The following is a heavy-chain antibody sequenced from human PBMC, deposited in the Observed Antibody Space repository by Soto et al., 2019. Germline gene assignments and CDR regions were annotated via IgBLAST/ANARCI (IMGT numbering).Heavy chain of an antibody. CDR3: ARDLPGYCSTNNCYYYFDF. V-gene: IGHV3-7*03. CDR2: IRQDGHEK. CDR1: GFTFTSYS. Sequence: GGSLRLSCAVSGFTFTSYSMSWVRQAPGEGLEWVANIRQDGHEKYYVDSVRGRFTISRDNAQNSLYLQMDSLRAEDTAMYYCARDLPGYCSTNNCYYYFDFWGQGTLVTVSS. J-gene: IGHJ4*02. D-gene: IGHD2-2*01.